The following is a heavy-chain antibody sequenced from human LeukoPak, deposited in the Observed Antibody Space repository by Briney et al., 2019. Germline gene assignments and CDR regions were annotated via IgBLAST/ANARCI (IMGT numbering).Heavy chain of an antibody. CDR2: IKQDRSQT. Sequence: PGGSLRLSCEASGFTFSTYWMSWVRQAPGKGLEWVANIKQDRSQTYHADSVKGRFTISRDNSKNTLYLQMNSLRAEDTAVYYCAKDNSGYDWPYYYYMDVWGKGTTVTISS. J-gene: IGHJ6*03. CDR3: AKDNSGYDWPYYYYMDV. CDR1: GFTFSTYW. D-gene: IGHD5-12*01. V-gene: IGHV3-7*01.